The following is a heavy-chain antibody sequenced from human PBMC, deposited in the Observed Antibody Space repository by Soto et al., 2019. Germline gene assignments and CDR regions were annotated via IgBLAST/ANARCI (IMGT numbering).Heavy chain of an antibody. J-gene: IGHJ3*02. D-gene: IGHD2-21*02. V-gene: IGHV4-39*01. CDR1: GGSISSSSYY. Sequence: SETLSLTCTVSGGSISSSSYYWGWIRQPPGKGLEWIGSIYYSGSTYYNPSLKSRATISVDTSKNQFSLKLSSVTAADTAVYYCARHRQTAYCGGDCYVGRGAFDIWGQGTMVTVSS. CDR3: ARHRQTAYCGGDCYVGRGAFDI. CDR2: IYYSGST.